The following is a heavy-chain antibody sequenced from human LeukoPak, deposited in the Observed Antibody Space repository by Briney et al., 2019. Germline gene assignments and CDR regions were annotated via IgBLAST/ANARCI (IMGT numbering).Heavy chain of an antibody. V-gene: IGHV3-21*01. CDR1: GFTFSSYW. Sequence: PGGSLRLSCAASGFTFSSYWMSWVRQAPGKGLEWVSSISSSSSYIYYADSVKGRFTISRDNAKNSLYLQMNSLRAEDTAVYYCARGPTGIPTIAFDYWGQGTLVTVSS. CDR2: ISSSSSYI. D-gene: IGHD1-26*01. CDR3: ARGPTGIPTIAFDY. J-gene: IGHJ4*02.